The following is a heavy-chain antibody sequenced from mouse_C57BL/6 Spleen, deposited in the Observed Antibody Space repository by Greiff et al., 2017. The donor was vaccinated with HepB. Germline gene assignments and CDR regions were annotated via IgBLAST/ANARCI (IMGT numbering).Heavy chain of an antibody. V-gene: IGHV1-15*01. CDR1: GYTFTDYE. CDR3: TDGYHWYFDV. CDR2: IDPETGGT. J-gene: IGHJ1*03. D-gene: IGHD2-3*01. Sequence: QVQLQQSGAELVRPGASVTLSCKASGYTFTDYEMHWVKQTPVYGLEWIGAIDPETGGTAYNQKFKGKAILTADKSSSTAYMELRSLTSEDSAVYYCTDGYHWYFDVWGTGTTVTVSS.